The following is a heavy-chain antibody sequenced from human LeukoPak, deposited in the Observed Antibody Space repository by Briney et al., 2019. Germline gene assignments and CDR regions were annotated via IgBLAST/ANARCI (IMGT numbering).Heavy chain of an antibody. D-gene: IGHD3-10*01. CDR1: GYTFTTDY. J-gene: IGHJ6*03. Sequence: GASVTVSCKASGYTFTTDYIHWVRQAPGQGLEWMGIINPSGGSTTYAQKFQGRVIMTGDTSTSTVYMELRSLRSEDTAVYYCARARGSGSYYGHDYYYYYYMDVWGQGTTVTVSS. V-gene: IGHV1-46*01. CDR2: INPSGGST. CDR3: ARARGSGSYYGHDYYYYYYMDV.